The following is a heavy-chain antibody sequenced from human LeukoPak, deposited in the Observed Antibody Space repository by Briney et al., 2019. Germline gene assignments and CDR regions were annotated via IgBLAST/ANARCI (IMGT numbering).Heavy chain of an antibody. CDR2: MNPNSGNT. CDR3: ARVPTVTTWFPAGYYGMDV. Sequence: ASVKVSCKASGYTFTSYDINWVRQATGQGLEWMGWMNPNSGNTGYAQKFQGRVTTTRNTSISTAYMELSSLRSEDTAVYYCARVPTVTTWFPAGYYGMDVWGQGTTVTVSS. D-gene: IGHD4-17*01. J-gene: IGHJ6*02. CDR1: GYTFTSYD. V-gene: IGHV1-8*01.